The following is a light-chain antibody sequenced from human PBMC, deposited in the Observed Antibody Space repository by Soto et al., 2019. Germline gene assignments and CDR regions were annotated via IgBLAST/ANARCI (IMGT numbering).Light chain of an antibody. CDR3: QQYYSYPRT. V-gene: IGKV1-8*01. Sequence: AIRMTQSPSSFSASTGDRSTITCLASQGISSYLAWYQQKPGKAPKLLIYAAYTLQSGVTSRFSGSGSGTDFTLTISCLQSEDFATYYCQQYYSYPRTFGQGTKVDIK. CDR2: AAY. CDR1: QGISSY. J-gene: IGKJ1*01.